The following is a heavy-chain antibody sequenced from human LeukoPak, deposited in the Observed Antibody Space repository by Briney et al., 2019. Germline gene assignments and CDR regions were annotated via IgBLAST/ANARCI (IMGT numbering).Heavy chain of an antibody. J-gene: IGHJ4*02. V-gene: IGHV3-30*02. CDR2: IRYDGSNK. CDR3: ADYDSSGYSFDY. D-gene: IGHD3-22*01. Sequence: PGGSLRLSCAASGFTFSSYGMHWVRQAPGKGLEWVAFIRYDGSNKYYADSVKGRFTISRDNSKNTLYLQMSSLRAEDTAVYYCADYDSSGYSFDYWGQGTLVTVSS. CDR1: GFTFSSYG.